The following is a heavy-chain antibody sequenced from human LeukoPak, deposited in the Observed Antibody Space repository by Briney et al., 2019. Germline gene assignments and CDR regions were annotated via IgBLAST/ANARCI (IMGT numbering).Heavy chain of an antibody. Sequence: PGGSLRLSCAASGFTVSSNYMSWVRQAPGKGLEWVSVIYSGGSTYYADSVKGRFTISRHNSKNTLYLQMNSLRAEDTAVYYCARFTEMNYYYGMDVWGQGTTVAVSS. CDR1: GFTVSSNY. V-gene: IGHV3-53*04. D-gene: IGHD1-14*01. CDR2: IYSGGST. J-gene: IGHJ6*02. CDR3: ARFTEMNYYYGMDV.